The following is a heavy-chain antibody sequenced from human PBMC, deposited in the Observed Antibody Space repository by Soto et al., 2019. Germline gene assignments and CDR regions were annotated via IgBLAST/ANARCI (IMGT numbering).Heavy chain of an antibody. Sequence: ASVKVSCKASGGTFSSYAISWVRQAPGQGLEWMGGIIPIFGTANYAQKFQGRVTITADESTSTAYMEPGSLRSEDTAVYYCARDPFSEPAIFGVVQYYYYGMDVWGQGTTVTVSS. D-gene: IGHD3-3*01. CDR3: ARDPFSEPAIFGVVQYYYYGMDV. CDR2: IIPIFGTA. V-gene: IGHV1-69*13. J-gene: IGHJ6*02. CDR1: GGTFSSYA.